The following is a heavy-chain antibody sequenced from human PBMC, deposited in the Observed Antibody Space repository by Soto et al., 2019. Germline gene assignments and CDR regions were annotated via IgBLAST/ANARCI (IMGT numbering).Heavy chain of an antibody. CDR2: IIPMFGTA. CDR3: AHFSVGGPARSGAFDI. J-gene: IGHJ3*02. CDR1: GGTFSNYA. V-gene: IGHV1-69*01. Sequence: QVQLVQSGAEVKKPGSSVKVSCKASGGTFSNYAINWVRQAPGQGLEWMGGIIPMFGTANYAQNYQARVTITADESTSTAHMELSSLRSEDTAVYFCAHFSVGGPARSGAFDIWGQGTMVTDSS. D-gene: IGHD2-2*01.